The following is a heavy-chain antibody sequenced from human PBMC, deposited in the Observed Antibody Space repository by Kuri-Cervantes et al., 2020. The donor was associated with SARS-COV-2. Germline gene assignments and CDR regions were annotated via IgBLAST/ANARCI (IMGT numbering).Heavy chain of an antibody. V-gene: IGHV1-18*01. CDR3: AARSIWNTYYRSEDNNDAFDM. CDR2: ISAYNGNT. Sequence: ASVKVSCKASGYTFTNYGISWVRQAPGQGLEWMGWISAYNGNTNYAQKLQDRVTMTTDTSTNTAYMELHSLRPEDTAIYYCAARSIWNTYYRSEDNNDAFDMWGQGTMVTVSS. CDR1: GYTFTNYG. D-gene: IGHD3-10*01. J-gene: IGHJ3*02.